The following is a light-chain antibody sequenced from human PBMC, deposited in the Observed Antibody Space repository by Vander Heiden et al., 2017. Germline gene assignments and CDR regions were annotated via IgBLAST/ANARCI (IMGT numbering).Light chain of an antibody. V-gene: IGKV3-11*01. J-gene: IGKJ4*01. CDR2: DAA. CDR3: QQRSNWPPGIT. Sequence: VLPQSPATLSLSPGERATLPCRATQSVSSYLAWYQQKPGQAPRLLIYDAANRATGITARFSGSGGGTDFTLTISSLEPEDFAVDYCQQRSNWPPGITFGGGTKVEIK. CDR1: QSVSSY.